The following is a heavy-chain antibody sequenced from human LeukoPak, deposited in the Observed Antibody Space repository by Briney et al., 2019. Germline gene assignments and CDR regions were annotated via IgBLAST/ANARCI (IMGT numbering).Heavy chain of an antibody. D-gene: IGHD3-10*01. V-gene: IGHV3-21*01. CDR1: GFTFSSYS. J-gene: IGHJ6*04. CDR2: ISSSSSYI. CDR3: ATEGTYYYGMDV. Sequence: PGGSLRLSCAASGFTFSSYSMNWVRPAPGKGLEWVSSISSSSSYIYYADSVKGRFTISRDNAKNSLYLQMNSLRAEDTAVYYCATEGTYYYGMDVWGKGTTVTVSS.